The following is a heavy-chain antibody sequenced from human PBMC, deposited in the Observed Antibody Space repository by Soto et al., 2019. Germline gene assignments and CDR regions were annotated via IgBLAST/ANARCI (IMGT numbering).Heavy chain of an antibody. D-gene: IGHD3-16*01. CDR1: GFPFSSYA. V-gene: IGHV3-23*01. CDR2: ISGSGGRT. Sequence: GGSLRLSCVASGFPFSSYAMSWVRQTPGKGLGWVSGISGSGGRTYYAESVKGRFTISRDNSNNTLSLQMHILRVEDTAVYFCAKGGYYSLFDIWGQGTMVTVSS. CDR3: AKGGYYSLFDI. J-gene: IGHJ3*02.